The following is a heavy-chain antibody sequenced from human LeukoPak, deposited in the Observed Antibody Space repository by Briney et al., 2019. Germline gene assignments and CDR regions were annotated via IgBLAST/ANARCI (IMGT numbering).Heavy chain of an antibody. CDR1: GFTFSSYA. Sequence: GGSLRLSCAASGFTFSSYAMSWVRQAPGKGLEWVSAISGSGGSTYYADSVKGRFTISRDNSKNTLYLQMNSLRAEDTAVYYCAKVMLRRWLVANFDYWGQGTLVTVSS. D-gene: IGHD6-19*01. CDR3: AKVMLRRWLVANFDY. CDR2: ISGSGGST. J-gene: IGHJ4*02. V-gene: IGHV3-23*01.